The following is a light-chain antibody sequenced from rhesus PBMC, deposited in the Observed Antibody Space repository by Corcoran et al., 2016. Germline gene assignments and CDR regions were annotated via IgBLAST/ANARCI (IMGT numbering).Light chain of an antibody. CDR1: QGISKN. J-gene: IGKJ3*01. CDR3: QHGYGTPFT. Sequence: DIQMTQSPSSLSASVGDTVTITCRASQGISKNLAWYQQKPGKVPKLLTYYASTLQSGVPSRFSGSGAGTDFTLTISSLQPEDFATYYCQHGYGTPFTFGPGTKLDIK. CDR2: YAS. V-gene: IGKV1S15*01.